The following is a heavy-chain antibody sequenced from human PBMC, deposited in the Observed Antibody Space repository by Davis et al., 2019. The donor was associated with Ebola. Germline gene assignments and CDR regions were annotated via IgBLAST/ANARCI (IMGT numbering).Heavy chain of an antibody. Sequence: GSLRLSCAVYGGSFSGYYWSWIRQPPGKGLEWIGEINHSGSTNYNPSLKSRVTISVDTSKNQFSLKLSSVTAADTAVYYCARGQLTSNIVVVTASHFDYWGQGNLVTVSS. J-gene: IGHJ4*02. D-gene: IGHD2-21*02. CDR1: GGSFSGYY. CDR3: ARGQLTSNIVVVTASHFDY. V-gene: IGHV4-34*01. CDR2: INHSGST.